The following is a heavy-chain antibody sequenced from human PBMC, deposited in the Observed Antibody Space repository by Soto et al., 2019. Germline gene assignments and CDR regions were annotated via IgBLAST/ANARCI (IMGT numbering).Heavy chain of an antibody. CDR3: VGDVGYSFQAPY. V-gene: IGHV3-33*01. D-gene: IGHD1-1*01. Sequence: QVQVVESGGGVVQPGRSLRLSCAASGFTFSSHGMQWVRQAPGKGLEWVAVIWYDGSNKYYADSVKGRFTISRDDSKNMVYLEMNRLTAEDTAVYYCVGDVGYSFQAPYWGQGSLFPVSS. CDR1: GFTFSSHG. CDR2: IWYDGSNK. J-gene: IGHJ4*02.